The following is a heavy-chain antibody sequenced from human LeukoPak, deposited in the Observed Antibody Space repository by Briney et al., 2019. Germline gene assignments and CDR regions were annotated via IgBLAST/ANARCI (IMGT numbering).Heavy chain of an antibody. Sequence: ASVKVSCEASGYGFTSNAITWVRQAPGQGLEWLGWVSTYDGKADYAQRLQGRVTMTTDTSTSTAYMELRSLRSDDTAVYYCARDMAWLRLTGWFDPWGHGTLVTVSS. D-gene: IGHD5-12*01. CDR1: GYGFTSNA. J-gene: IGHJ5*02. CDR2: VSTYDGKA. CDR3: ARDMAWLRLTGWFDP. V-gene: IGHV1-18*01.